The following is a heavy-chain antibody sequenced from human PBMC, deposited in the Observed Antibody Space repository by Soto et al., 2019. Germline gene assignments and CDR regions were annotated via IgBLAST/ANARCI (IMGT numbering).Heavy chain of an antibody. CDR1: GFTFSSYS. J-gene: IGHJ6*02. Sequence: PGGSLRLSCAASGFTFSSYSMNWVRQAPGKALGWVSSISSSSSYIYYADSVKGRFTISRDNAKNSLYLQMNSLRAEDTAVYYCAKATFLFFDWVTPAPWAYGMDVWGQRPTVTRSS. D-gene: IGHD3-9*01. V-gene: IGHV3-21*01. CDR3: AKATFLFFDWVTPAPWAYGMDV. CDR2: ISSSSSYI.